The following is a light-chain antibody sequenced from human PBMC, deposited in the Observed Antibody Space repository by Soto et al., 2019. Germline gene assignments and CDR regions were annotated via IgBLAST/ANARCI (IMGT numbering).Light chain of an antibody. CDR3: VLYMGSGIWV. CDR2: TTN. Sequence: QAVVTQEPSFSVSPGRTVTLTCGLSSGSVSSSYYPSWYQQTPGQSPRTLIYTTNTRSSGVPDRFSGYIVGNKAALTITGAQEDDESDYYCVLYMGSGIWVFGGGTELTVL. V-gene: IGLV8-61*01. J-gene: IGLJ3*02. CDR1: SGSVSSSYY.